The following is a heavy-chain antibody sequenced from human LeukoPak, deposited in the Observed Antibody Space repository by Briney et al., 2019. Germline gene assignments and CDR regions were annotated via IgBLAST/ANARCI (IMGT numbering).Heavy chain of an antibody. J-gene: IGHJ6*02. D-gene: IGHD3-9*01. Sequence: ASVTLSCTASGYTFTIYGISWVRQAPGQGLEWMGWISAYNGNTNYAQKLQGRVTMTTDTSTSTAYMELRSLRSDDTAVYYCAREGTYYDILTGYHLWLNYYYYGMDVWGQGTTVTVSS. V-gene: IGHV1-18*01. CDR2: ISAYNGNT. CDR1: GYTFTIYG. CDR3: AREGTYYDILTGYHLWLNYYYYGMDV.